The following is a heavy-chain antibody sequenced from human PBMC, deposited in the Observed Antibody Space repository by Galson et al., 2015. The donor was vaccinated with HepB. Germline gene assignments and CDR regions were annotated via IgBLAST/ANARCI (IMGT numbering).Heavy chain of an antibody. V-gene: IGHV4-34*01. CDR3: ARGRVLWQQPRTDYYGMDV. D-gene: IGHD6-13*01. CDR1: GGSFSGYY. CDR2: INHSGST. J-gene: IGHJ6*02. Sequence: ETLSLTCAVYGGSFSGYYWSWIRQPPGKGLEWIGEINHSGSTNYNPSLKSRVTISVDTSKNQFSLKLSSATAADTAVYYCARGRVLWQQPRTDYYGMDVWGQGTTVTVSS.